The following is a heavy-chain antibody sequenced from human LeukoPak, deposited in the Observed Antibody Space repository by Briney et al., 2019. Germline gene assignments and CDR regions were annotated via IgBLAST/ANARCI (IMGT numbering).Heavy chain of an antibody. Sequence: GGSLRLSCAASGFTFSSNEMNCVRQAPGKVLEWLSYISSGGSKIYYADSVKGRFTISRDNAKNSLYLQLNSLRAEDTAVYYCARDGVQGAPRGGYFDYWGQGILVTVSS. CDR1: GFTFSSNE. V-gene: IGHV3-48*03. CDR2: ISSGGSKI. D-gene: IGHD3-10*01. CDR3: ARDGVQGAPRGGYFDY. J-gene: IGHJ4*02.